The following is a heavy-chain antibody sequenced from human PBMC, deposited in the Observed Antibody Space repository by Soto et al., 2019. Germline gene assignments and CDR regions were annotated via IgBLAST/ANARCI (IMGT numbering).Heavy chain of an antibody. J-gene: IGHJ6*02. CDR3: AKGATVTTHYQYYGMDV. D-gene: IGHD4-17*01. V-gene: IGHV3-43D*04. CDR1: GFTFDDFA. CDR2: VNWDGDTT. Sequence: GGSLRLCCAASGFTFDDFAMCWVRQVPGKGLEWISLVNWDGDTTFYADSVKGRFIISRDNSKNSVYLQMNSLRSEDSAMYYCAKGATVTTHYQYYGMDVWGQGTTVTVS.